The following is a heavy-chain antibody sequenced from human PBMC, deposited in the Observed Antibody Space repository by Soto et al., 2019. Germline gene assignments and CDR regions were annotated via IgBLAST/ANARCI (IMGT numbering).Heavy chain of an antibody. CDR3: ARDHSGNYFDS. CDR2: IWYDGSNK. V-gene: IGHV3-33*01. CDR1: GFTFSTSA. D-gene: IGHD6-19*01. Sequence: QVQLVESGGGVVQPGKSLRLSCAASGFTFSTSAMHWVRQAPGKGLEWVATIWYDGSNKYYADSVKGRFTISRDNSKNTLYLQMDSLRAEDTARYHCARDHSGNYFDSWGQGTLVTVSS. J-gene: IGHJ4*02.